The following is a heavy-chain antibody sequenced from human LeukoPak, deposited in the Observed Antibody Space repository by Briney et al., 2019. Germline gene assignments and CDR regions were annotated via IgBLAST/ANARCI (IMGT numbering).Heavy chain of an antibody. D-gene: IGHD2-21*02. Sequence: ASVKISCKGSGYSFTSYWIGWVRQMPGKGLEWMGIIYPGDSDTRYSPSFQGQVTISADKSISTAYLQWSSLKASDTAMYYCARLVTSPSYYFDYWGQGTLVTVSS. V-gene: IGHV5-51*01. CDR1: GYSFTSYW. J-gene: IGHJ4*02. CDR2: IYPGDSDT. CDR3: ARLVTSPSYYFDY.